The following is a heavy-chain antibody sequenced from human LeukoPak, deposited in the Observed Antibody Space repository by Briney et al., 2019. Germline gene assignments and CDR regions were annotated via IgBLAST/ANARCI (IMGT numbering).Heavy chain of an antibody. CDR3: PRVAEAAAFDS. CDR2: ISSSSSYI. J-gene: IGHJ4*02. V-gene: IGHV3-21*06. Sequence: GGSLRLSCAASGFTFSSYSMNWVRQAPGKGLEWVSCISSSSSYIYYADSMRGRFTISRDNAKNSLYLQMNSLKPEDTAVYYCPRVAEAAAFDSWGQGTLVTVSS. D-gene: IGHD6-13*01. CDR1: GFTFSSYS.